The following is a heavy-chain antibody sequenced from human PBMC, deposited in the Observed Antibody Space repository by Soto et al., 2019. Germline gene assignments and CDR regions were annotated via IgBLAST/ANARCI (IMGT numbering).Heavy chain of an antibody. CDR3: AREGILISVVIVFYGMDV. CDR1: GYSFTRHD. Sequence: QVQLVQSGAEVKKPGASVKVSCKASGYSFTRHDINWVRQAPGQGLEWMGWINPSSGNTGYAQRFLGRLTMTTDTSTSTAYMEPSGLKSEDTAIYYCAREGILISVVIVFYGMDVWGQGTTVTVPS. J-gene: IGHJ6*02. V-gene: IGHV1-8*01. CDR2: INPSSGNT. D-gene: IGHD3-3*01.